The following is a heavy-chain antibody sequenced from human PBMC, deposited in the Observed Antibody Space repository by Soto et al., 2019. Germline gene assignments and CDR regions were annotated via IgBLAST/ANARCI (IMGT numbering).Heavy chain of an antibody. CDR2: IWYDGSNK. J-gene: IGHJ6*02. CDR1: GFTFSSYG. CDR3: ARDYYGDYGEDGMDV. Sequence: QVQLVESGGGVVQPGRSLRLSCAASGFTFSSYGMHWVRQAPGRGLEWVAVIWYDGSNKYYADSVKGRFTISRDNSKNTLYLQTNSLRAEDTAVYYCARDYYGDYGEDGMDVWGQGTTVTVSS. V-gene: IGHV3-33*01. D-gene: IGHD4-17*01.